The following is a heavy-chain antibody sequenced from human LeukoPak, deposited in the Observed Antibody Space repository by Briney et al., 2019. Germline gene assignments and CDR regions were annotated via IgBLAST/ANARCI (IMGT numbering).Heavy chain of an antibody. CDR1: GFTFSSYS. CDR3: ARESLGYCSGSTCYYFFMDF. Sequence: QTGGSLRLSCAASGFTFSSYSMKGVREAPGGGVEGRSYMRGRSSTIYYADSVKGRFTISRDNATNSLYLQMNSLSAEDTAVYFCARESLGYCSGSTCYYFFMDFWGKGTTVTVSS. V-gene: IGHV3-48*04. D-gene: IGHD2-15*01. CDR2: MRGRSSTI. J-gene: IGHJ6*03.